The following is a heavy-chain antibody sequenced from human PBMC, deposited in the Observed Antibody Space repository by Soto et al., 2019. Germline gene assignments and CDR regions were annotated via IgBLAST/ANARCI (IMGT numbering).Heavy chain of an antibody. Sequence: ASVKVSCKASGGTFSSYAISWVRQAPGQGLEWMGGIIPIFGTANYAQKFQGRVTITADESTSTAYMALSSLRSEDTAVYYCARDPLWNPGIAVAAQREDYWGQGTLGTVS. CDR1: GGTFSSYA. J-gene: IGHJ4*02. V-gene: IGHV1-69*13. D-gene: IGHD6-19*01. CDR2: IIPIFGTA. CDR3: ARDPLWNPGIAVAAQREDY.